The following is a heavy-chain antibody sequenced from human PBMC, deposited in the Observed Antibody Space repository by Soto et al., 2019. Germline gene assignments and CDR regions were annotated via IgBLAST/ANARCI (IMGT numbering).Heavy chain of an antibody. J-gene: IGHJ4*02. CDR1: GGTFNTFA. CDR2: IIPIFGPA. Sequence: QVQLVQSGAEVKKPGSSVKVSCKASGGTFNTFAISWVRQAPGQGLEWMGGIIPIFGPANYAEKFQGRVKITADKSTSTAYLELTSLTSEDTAVYYCARAAKRYFDYWGQGTLVTVSS. CDR3: ARAAKRYFDY. V-gene: IGHV1-69*06.